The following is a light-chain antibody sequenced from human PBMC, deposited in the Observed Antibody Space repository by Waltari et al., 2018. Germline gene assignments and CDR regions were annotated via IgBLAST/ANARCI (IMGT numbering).Light chain of an antibody. CDR3: QKYGTLPAT. CDR1: QSVSRT. Sequence: EIMLTQSPGTLSLSPGERATFSCRASQSVSRTLAWYQQKPGQAPRLLIYDASTRATGIPDRFSGSGSGTDFSLTISRLEPEDVAVYYCQKYGTLPATFGQGTKVEIK. V-gene: IGKV3-20*01. CDR2: DAS. J-gene: IGKJ1*01.